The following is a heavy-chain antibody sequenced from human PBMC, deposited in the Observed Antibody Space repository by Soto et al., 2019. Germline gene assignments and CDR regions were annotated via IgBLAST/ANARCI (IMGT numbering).Heavy chain of an antibody. CDR1: GFSFRTYA. J-gene: IGHJ3*01. Sequence: PGGSLRLSCTASGFSFRTYAMTWFRQAPGKGLEWVSAISGSAGTFYATSVKGRFTISRDNSRSTVYLEMHSLRAEDSAIYFCVRRAITATTNWGAFDVWGQGTVVTVSS. CDR3: VRRAITATTNWGAFDV. D-gene: IGHD1-20*01. CDR2: ISGSAGT. V-gene: IGHV3-23*01.